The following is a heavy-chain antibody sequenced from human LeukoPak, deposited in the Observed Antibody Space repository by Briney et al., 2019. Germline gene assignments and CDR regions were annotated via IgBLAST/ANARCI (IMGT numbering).Heavy chain of an antibody. J-gene: IGHJ3*01. D-gene: IGHD4-17*01. V-gene: IGHV3-23*01. Sequence: PGGSLRLSCAASGFTFSIYAMSWVRQAPGKGLEWVSAISDSGGSTYYADSLKGRFTISRDSSKNTLYLQVNSLSPEHTAVYHCENESYADYIDGFDFWGQGTMVTVSS. CDR2: ISDSGGST. CDR3: ENESYADYIDGFDF. CDR1: GFTFSIYA.